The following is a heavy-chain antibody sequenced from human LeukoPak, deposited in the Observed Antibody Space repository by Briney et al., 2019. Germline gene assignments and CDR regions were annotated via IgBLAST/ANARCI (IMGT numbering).Heavy chain of an antibody. CDR3: SRDYDSANHIDAFGI. J-gene: IGHJ3*02. CDR1: GCSFGDYC. D-gene: IGHD3-10*01. CDR2: IRSKTYGGTT. Sequence: GGSLRLSCTASGCSFGDYCMSWVRQAPGRGLEWVGFIRSKTYGGTTQYAASVKGRFTISRDDSKSIAYLQMDSLKTEDTAVYFCSRDYDSANHIDAFGIWGQGTLVTVSP. V-gene: IGHV3-49*04.